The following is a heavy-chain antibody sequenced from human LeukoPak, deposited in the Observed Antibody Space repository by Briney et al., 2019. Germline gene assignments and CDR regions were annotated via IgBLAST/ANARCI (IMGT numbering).Heavy chain of an antibody. CDR1: GYTFTGYY. J-gene: IGHJ4*02. D-gene: IGHD3-10*01. Sequence: ASVKVSCKASGYTFTGYYMHWVRQAPGQGLEWMGWINPNSGGTNYAQKFQGRVTMTRDTSISTAYLELSRLRSGDTAVYYCARGYYGSGSYSGFVYWGQGTLVTVSS. CDR2: INPNSGGT. CDR3: ARGYYGSGSYSGFVY. V-gene: IGHV1-2*02.